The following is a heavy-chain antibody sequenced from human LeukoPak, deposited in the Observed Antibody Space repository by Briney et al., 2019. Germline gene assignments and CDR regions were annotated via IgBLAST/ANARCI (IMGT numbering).Heavy chain of an antibody. CDR3: ATSPGLGYSTSLTGVDY. J-gene: IGHJ4*02. CDR2: VSSGYI. D-gene: IGHD6-6*01. CDR1: GFTFSDYY. V-gene: IGHV3-11*06. Sequence: GGSLRLSCAASGFTFSDYYMSWIRQAPGKALEWVSYVSSGYIYYADSVKGRFTISRDNAKNSLYLQMNSLRAEDTAVYYCATSPGLGYSTSLTGVDYWGQGTLVTVSS.